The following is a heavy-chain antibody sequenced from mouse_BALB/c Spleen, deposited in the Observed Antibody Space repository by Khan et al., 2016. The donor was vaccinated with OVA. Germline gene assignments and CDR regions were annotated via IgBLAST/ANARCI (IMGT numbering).Heavy chain of an antibody. CDR2: INTYTGEP. J-gene: IGHJ1*01. CDR1: GYTFTNYG. CDR3: ARGASYWYFDV. V-gene: IGHV9-1*02. Sequence: QVQLKQSGPELKKPGETVKISCKASGYTFTNYGMNWVKQGPGKGLKWMGWINTYTGEPTYTDDFKGRFAFSLETSASTAYLQINNLKNEDMATYFCARGASYWYFDVWGAGTTVTVSS.